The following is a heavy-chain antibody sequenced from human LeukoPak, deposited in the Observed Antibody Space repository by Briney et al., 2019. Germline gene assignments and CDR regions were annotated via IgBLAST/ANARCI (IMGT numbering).Heavy chain of an antibody. D-gene: IGHD2-15*01. CDR2: INWNGGST. CDR1: GFTFSSYW. Sequence: GGSLRLSCAASGFTFSSYWMSWVRQAPGKGLEWVSGINWNGGSTGYADSVKGRFTISRDNAKNSLYLQMNSLRAEDTAVYYCARDGGRREDYWGQGALVTVSS. J-gene: IGHJ4*02. V-gene: IGHV3-20*04. CDR3: ARDGGRREDY.